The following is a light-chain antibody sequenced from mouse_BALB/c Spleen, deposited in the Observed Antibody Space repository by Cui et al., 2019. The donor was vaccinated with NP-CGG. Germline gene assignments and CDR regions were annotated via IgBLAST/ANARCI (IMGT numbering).Light chain of an antibody. CDR1: TGAVTTSNY. V-gene: IGLV1*01. CDR2: GTN. Sequence: QDVVNKETALNTSPGETVTLTCRSSTGAVTTSNYANWVQEKPDHLFTVLICGTNNRAPVVPARFSGSLIGDKAALTITGAQTEDEAIYFCALWYSNHWVFGGGTKLTVL. CDR3: ALWYSNHWV. J-gene: IGLJ1*01.